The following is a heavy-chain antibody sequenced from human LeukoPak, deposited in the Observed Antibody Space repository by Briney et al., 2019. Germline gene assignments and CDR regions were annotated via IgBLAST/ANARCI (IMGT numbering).Heavy chain of an antibody. CDR2: INHSGST. V-gene: IGHV4-34*01. D-gene: IGHD6-13*01. CDR1: GGSFSGYY. Sequence: SETLSLTCAVYGGSFSGYYWSWIRQPPGKGLEWIGEINHSGSTNYNPSLKSRVTISVDTSKNQFSLKLSSVTAADTAVYYCARGSNSSPLFYMDVWGKGTTVTVSS. CDR3: ARGSNSSPLFYMDV. J-gene: IGHJ6*03.